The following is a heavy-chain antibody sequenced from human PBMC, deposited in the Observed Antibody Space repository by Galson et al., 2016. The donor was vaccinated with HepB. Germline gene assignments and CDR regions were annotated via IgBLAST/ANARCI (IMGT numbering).Heavy chain of an antibody. CDR3: ARDEDGPSYTIDF. V-gene: IGHV3-30-3*01. J-gene: IGHJ4*02. CDR2: ISYDGNKK. CDR1: GFNFSTYA. D-gene: IGHD5-24*01. Sequence: SLRLSCAASGFNFSTYAMHWVRQAPGKGLEWVAVISYDGNKKYYAASVNGRFTIARDNPENTLYLQMHSLRAEDTAVYYCARDEDGPSYTIDFWGQGTLVSVAA.